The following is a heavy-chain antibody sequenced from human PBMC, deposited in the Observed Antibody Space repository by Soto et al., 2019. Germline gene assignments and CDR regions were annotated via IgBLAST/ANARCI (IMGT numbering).Heavy chain of an antibody. J-gene: IGHJ4*02. CDR2: INPRGGST. CDR3: SRELSRTYYFDY. V-gene: IGHV1-46*03. Sequence: QVQLVQSGAEVKKPGASVKVSCKASGYTFTSYYMHWVRQAPGQGLEWMGIINPRGGSTTYARKFQGRVTMTRDTSTSTVYMELSSLRSDDTAVYYCSRELSRTYYFDYWGQGTLVTVSS. CDR1: GYTFTSYY.